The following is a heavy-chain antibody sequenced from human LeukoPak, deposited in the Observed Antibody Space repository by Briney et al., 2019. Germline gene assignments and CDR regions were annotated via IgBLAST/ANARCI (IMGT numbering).Heavy chain of an antibody. CDR2: ISGSGDTT. CDR3: AKGTGYSSAPPKFYSYMDV. Sequence: GGSLRLSCVGSGFSFRSYAMNWARQAPGKGLEWVSVISGSGDTTYHADYVKGRLTISRDNFKNTLYVEMNSLRTDDTAIYFCAKGTGYSSAPPKFYSYMDVWGKGTTVTVSS. D-gene: IGHD6-25*01. CDR1: GFSFRSYA. J-gene: IGHJ6*03. V-gene: IGHV3-23*01.